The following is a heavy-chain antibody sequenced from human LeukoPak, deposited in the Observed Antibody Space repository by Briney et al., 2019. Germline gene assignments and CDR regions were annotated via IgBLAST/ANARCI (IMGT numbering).Heavy chain of an antibody. D-gene: IGHD5-12*01. V-gene: IGHV3-23*01. CDR3: AKGGTGPSSRYSGYDLGYYYYGMDV. CDR2: ISGSGGST. J-gene: IGHJ6*02. Sequence: GGSLRLSCAASGFTFSSYAMSWVRQAPGKGLEWVSAISGSGGSTYYADSVKGGFTISRDNSKNTLYLQMNSLRAEDTAVYYCAKGGTGPSSRYSGYDLGYYYYGMDVWGQGTTVTVSS. CDR1: GFTFSSYA.